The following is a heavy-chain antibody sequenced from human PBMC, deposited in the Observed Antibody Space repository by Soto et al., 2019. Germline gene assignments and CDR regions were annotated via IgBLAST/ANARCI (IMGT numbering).Heavy chain of an antibody. J-gene: IGHJ4*02. CDR2: ISSSSSYI. Sequence: XVSLRLSCAASGFTFSSYSMNWVRLAAGKGLEWVSSISSSSSYIYYADSVKGRFTISRDNAKNSLYLQMNSLRAEDTAVYYCAGQYYYDSSGYYRNWGQGTLVTVSS. V-gene: IGHV3-21*01. D-gene: IGHD3-22*01. CDR1: GFTFSSYS. CDR3: AGQYYYDSSGYYRN.